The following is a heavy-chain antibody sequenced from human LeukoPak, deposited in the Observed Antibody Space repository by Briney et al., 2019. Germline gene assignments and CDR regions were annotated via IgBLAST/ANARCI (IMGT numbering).Heavy chain of an antibody. V-gene: IGHV3-74*01. Sequence: GGSLRLSCAASGFTFSSYWMHWVRQAPGKGLVRVSRINSDGSSTSYADSVKGRFTISRDNAKNTLYLQMNSLRAEDTAVYYCARAKVTVTDYYYYGMDVWGQGTTVTVSS. CDR2: INSDGSST. CDR3: ARAKVTVTDYYYYGMDV. J-gene: IGHJ6*02. D-gene: IGHD4-17*01. CDR1: GFTFSSYW.